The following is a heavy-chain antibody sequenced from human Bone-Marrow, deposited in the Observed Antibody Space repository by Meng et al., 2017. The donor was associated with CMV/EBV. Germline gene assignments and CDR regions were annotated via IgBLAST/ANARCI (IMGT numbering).Heavy chain of an antibody. D-gene: IGHD5-24*01. J-gene: IGHJ4*02. CDR1: GFAFSSYG. CDR2: IWYDGSIR. Sequence: ASGFAFSSYGMHWVRQAPGKGLEWLAIIWYDGSIRTYSDSLEGRFTISRDNSKNTLYLQMDSLSAEDTAVYYCARETMPTIWGALGYWGLGTLVTVSS. V-gene: IGHV3-33*01. CDR3: ARETMPTIWGALGY.